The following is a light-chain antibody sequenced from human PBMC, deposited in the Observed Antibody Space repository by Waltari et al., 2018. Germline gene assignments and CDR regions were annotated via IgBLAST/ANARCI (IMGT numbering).Light chain of an antibody. CDR2: DTS. V-gene: IGLV7-46*01. J-gene: IGLJ2*01. Sequence: QAVVTQESSLTVSPGGTVTLTCGSSTGAVTSGHYPYWFQQKPGQAPRTLIYDTSNKQSWTPARFSGSLLGGKAALTLSGAQREDEAEYYCLLSYSGAHVVFGGGTKLTVL. CDR3: LLSYSGAHVV. CDR1: TGAVTSGHY.